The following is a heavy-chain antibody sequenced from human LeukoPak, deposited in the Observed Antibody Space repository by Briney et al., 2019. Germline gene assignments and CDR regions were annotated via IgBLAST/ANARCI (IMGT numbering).Heavy chain of an antibody. D-gene: IGHD6-6*01. CDR2: INHSGST. Sequence: SETLSLTCAVYGGSFSGYYWIWLRQPPGKGLELIGEINHSGSTNYNPSLKSRVTISVDTSKNQFSLKLSSVTAADTAVYYCARGVAARQYYYYYYMDVWGKGTTVTVSS. V-gene: IGHV4-34*01. CDR1: GGSFSGYY. CDR3: ARGVAARQYYYYYYMDV. J-gene: IGHJ6*03.